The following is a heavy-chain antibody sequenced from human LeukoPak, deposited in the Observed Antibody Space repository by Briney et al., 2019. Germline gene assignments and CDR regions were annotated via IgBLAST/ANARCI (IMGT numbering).Heavy chain of an antibody. CDR3: ARDSYDILTGYYINLYYYYYMDV. D-gene: IGHD3-9*01. CDR2: IASDGSI. V-gene: IGHV3-69-1*01. CDR1: GFIVSNYE. J-gene: IGHJ6*03. Sequence: GGSLRLSCAASGFIVSNYEMNWVRRTPGKGLEWISSIASDGSINYADSVKGRFTLSRDNAKNSLYLQMNSLRAEDTAVYYCARDSYDILTGYYINLYYYYYMDVWGKGTTATVSS.